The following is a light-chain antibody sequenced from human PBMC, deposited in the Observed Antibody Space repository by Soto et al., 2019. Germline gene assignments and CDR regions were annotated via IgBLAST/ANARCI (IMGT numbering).Light chain of an antibody. CDR2: AAS. CDR1: QIISSW. J-gene: IGKJ1*01. CDR3: QQSYSTPRT. V-gene: IGKV1-39*01. Sequence: LPMTQSPSTLSASVGDRVTITSPASQIISSWLAWYQQKPGKAPKLLIYAASTLESGVPTRFSGSGSGTDFTLTISSLQPDDFATYYCQQSYSTPRTFGQGTKVEIK.